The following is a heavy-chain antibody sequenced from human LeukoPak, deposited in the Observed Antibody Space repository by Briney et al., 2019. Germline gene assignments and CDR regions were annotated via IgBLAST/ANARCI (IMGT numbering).Heavy chain of an antibody. D-gene: IGHD3-22*01. V-gene: IGHV1-2*02. Sequence: ASVKVSCKASGYSFSAYYIHWVRQAPGQGLEWMGWINPNSGATNYAQKFHDTVTMTGDTSTSTVYMELTRLRSDDTGVYYCAKDQNYFDSTAYYGIDCWGQGTRVTVSS. CDR2: INPNSGAT. CDR3: AKDQNYFDSTAYYGIDC. J-gene: IGHJ4*02. CDR1: GYSFSAYY.